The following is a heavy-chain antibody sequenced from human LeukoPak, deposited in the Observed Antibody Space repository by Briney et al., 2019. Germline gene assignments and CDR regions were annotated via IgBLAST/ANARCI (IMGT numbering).Heavy chain of an antibody. D-gene: IGHD7-27*01. CDR3: VRDLGHSRHYFEY. Sequence: GGSLRLSCAASGFTFNSFFLNWVRLTPGRELEWVACISQDGSETFYMDSVRGRFTISRDNTKNSLYLQMNSLRAEDAAVYFCVRDLGHSRHYFEYWGQGALVTVSS. CDR1: GFTFNSFF. J-gene: IGHJ4*02. CDR2: ISQDGSET. V-gene: IGHV3-7*01.